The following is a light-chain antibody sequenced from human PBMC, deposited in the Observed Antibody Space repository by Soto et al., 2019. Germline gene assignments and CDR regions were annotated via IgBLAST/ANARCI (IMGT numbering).Light chain of an antibody. V-gene: IGLV2-14*01. CDR1: SSDVSGYNY. CDR2: EVS. J-gene: IGLJ3*02. Sequence: QSVLTQPASVSGSPGQSITISCTGTSSDVSGYNYVSWYQQHPGKAPKLMIYEVSNRPSGVSNRFSGSKSGNTASLTISGLQAEDEADYYCSSYRSSNWMFGGGTKLTVL. CDR3: SSYRSSNWM.